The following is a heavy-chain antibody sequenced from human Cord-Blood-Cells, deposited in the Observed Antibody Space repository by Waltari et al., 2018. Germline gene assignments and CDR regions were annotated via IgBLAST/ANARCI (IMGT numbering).Heavy chain of an antibody. J-gene: IGHJ6*02. CDR1: GGSFSGYY. V-gene: IGHV4-34*01. D-gene: IGHD3-10*01. CDR3: ARLGKLWFREIPWDV. Sequence: QVQLQQWGAGLLKPSETLSLTCAVYGGSFSGYYWSWIRQPPGKGLEWIGEINHSGSTNYNPSLKSRVTISVDTSKNQFSLKLSSVTAADTAVYYCARLGKLWFREIPWDVWGQGTTVTVSS. CDR2: INHSGST.